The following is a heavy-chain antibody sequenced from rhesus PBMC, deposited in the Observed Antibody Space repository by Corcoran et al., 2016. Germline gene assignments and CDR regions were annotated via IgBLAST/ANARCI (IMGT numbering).Heavy chain of an antibody. CDR2: IRIKSNYFET. D-gene: IGHD6-31*01. CDR3: GRVSSGWAFDY. V-gene: IGHV3-118*01. J-gene: IGHJ4*01. Sequence: EVQLLESGGGLVQPGGCLRLTWAVEGVTRSSAGGQWGGLACVVRIRIKSNYFETGYAASVKGRFPISRDDSTNTAYLQMNSLKTEDTAVYYCGRVSSGWAFDYWGQGVLVTVSS. CDR1: GVTRSSAG.